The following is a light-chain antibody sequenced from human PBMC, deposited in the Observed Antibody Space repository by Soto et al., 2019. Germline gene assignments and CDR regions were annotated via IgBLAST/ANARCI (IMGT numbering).Light chain of an antibody. CDR1: QSVSSSF. CDR2: GAS. Sequence: EIVMTQSPVTLSVSPGERATLSCRASQSVSSSFLAWYQQKPGHAPMLLIYGASMRATGIPDRCSGSGSGTDFTLTISRLEAEDVVVYCCQQYGSPPRTFGQGTKVDIK. CDR3: QQYGSPPRT. J-gene: IGKJ1*01. V-gene: IGKV3-20*01.